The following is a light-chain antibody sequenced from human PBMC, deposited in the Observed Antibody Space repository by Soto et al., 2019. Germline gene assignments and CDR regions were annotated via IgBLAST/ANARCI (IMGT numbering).Light chain of an antibody. V-gene: IGKV2-30*01. Sequence: DAVLTQSPLSLPVTLGQPASISCRSSQSLVYTDGSTSLSWFQLRPGQSPRRLIYQVSTRDAGVPDRFSGSGSGTDFTLKISRVEAEDVGDYYCMQGSHWPWTLGRGTKVEI. CDR2: QVS. J-gene: IGKJ1*01. CDR1: QSLVYTDGSTS. CDR3: MQGSHWPWT.